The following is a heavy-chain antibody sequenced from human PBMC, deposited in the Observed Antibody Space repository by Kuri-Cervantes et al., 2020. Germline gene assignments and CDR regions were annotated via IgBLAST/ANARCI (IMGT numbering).Heavy chain of an antibody. Sequence: ASVKVSCKASGYTFTSHDINWVRQATGQGLEWMGWMNPNSGNTGYAQKFQGRVTMTRNTSISTAYMELSSLRSDDTAVYYCARDPEYYDILTEPFDIWGQGTMVTVSS. V-gene: IGHV1-8*02. CDR1: GYTFTSHD. J-gene: IGHJ3*02. D-gene: IGHD3-9*01. CDR3: ARDPEYYDILTEPFDI. CDR2: MNPNSGNT.